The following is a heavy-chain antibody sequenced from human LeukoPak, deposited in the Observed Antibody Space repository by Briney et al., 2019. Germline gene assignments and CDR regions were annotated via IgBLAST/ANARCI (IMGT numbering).Heavy chain of an antibody. D-gene: IGHD3-10*01. V-gene: IGHV4-34*01. CDR2: INHSGST. Sequence: PSETLSLTCAVYGGSFSGYYWSWIRQPPGKGLEWSGEINHSGSTNYNPSLKSRVTISVDTSKNQFSLKLSSVTAADTAVYYCARGYGSGSYYYYYYGMDVWAKGLRSPSP. J-gene: IGHJ6*02. CDR1: GGSFSGYY. CDR3: ARGYGSGSYYYYYYGMDV.